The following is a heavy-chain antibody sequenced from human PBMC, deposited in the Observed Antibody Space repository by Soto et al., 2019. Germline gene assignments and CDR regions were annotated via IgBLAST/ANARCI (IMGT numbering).Heavy chain of an antibody. D-gene: IGHD5-12*01. CDR2: ISYDGSNK. V-gene: IGHV3-30-3*01. CDR3: ARDLEMATRTSDY. Sequence: QVQLVESGGGVVQPGRSLRLSCAASGFTLSGYAMHWVRQAPGKGLEWVAVISYDGSNKYYADSVKGRFTISRDNSKNTLYLQMNSLRAEDTGVHYCARDLEMATRTSDYWGQGTLVTVSS. J-gene: IGHJ4*02. CDR1: GFTLSGYA.